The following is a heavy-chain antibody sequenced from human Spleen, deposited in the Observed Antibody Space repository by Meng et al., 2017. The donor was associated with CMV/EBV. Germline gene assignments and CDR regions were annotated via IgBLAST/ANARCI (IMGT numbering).Heavy chain of an antibody. V-gene: IGHV4-34*01. CDR1: GGSFSGYY. CDR2: INHSGST. Sequence: YGGSFSGYYWSWIRQPPGKGLEWIGEINHSGSTNYNPSLKSRVTISVDTSKNQFSLKLSSVTAADTAVYYCARSPKHAGIAARRWFDPWGQGTLVTVSS. D-gene: IGHD6-6*01. J-gene: IGHJ5*02. CDR3: ARSPKHAGIAARRWFDP.